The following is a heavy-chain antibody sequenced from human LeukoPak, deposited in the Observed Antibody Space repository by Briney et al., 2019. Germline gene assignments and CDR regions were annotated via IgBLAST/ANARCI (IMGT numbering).Heavy chain of an antibody. D-gene: IGHD5-12*01. CDR3: ARRRVYSGSGEFDF. CDR2: IHYSGTT. CDR1: GGSMSGYY. Sequence: SETLSLTCTVSGGSMSGYYWSWIRQPPGKGLEWIGYIHYSGTTNYNPSLKSRVTIPLDTSRNQFSLKLRSVTTADTAVYYCARRRVYSGSGEFDFWGQGTLVTVSS. V-gene: IGHV4-59*01. J-gene: IGHJ4*02.